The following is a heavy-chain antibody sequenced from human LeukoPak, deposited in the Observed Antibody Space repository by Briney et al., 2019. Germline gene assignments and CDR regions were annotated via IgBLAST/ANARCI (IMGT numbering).Heavy chain of an antibody. D-gene: IGHD5-12*01. CDR2: IYYSGST. Sequence: SETLSLTCTVSGGSLSSYYWSWIRQPPGKGLEWIGYIYYSGSTNYNPSLKSRVTISVDTSKNQFSLKLSSVTAADTAVYYCARWYSGYDSRFDPWGQGTLVTVSS. V-gene: IGHV4-59*01. CDR3: ARWYSGYDSRFDP. J-gene: IGHJ5*02. CDR1: GGSLSSYY.